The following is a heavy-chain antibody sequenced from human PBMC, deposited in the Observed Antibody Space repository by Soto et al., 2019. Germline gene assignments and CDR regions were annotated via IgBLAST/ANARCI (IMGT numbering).Heavy chain of an antibody. V-gene: IGHV3-23*01. Sequence: PGGSLRLSCAASGFTFSSYAMIWVRQAPGKGLEWVSAISGSGGSTYYADSVKGRFTISRDNSKNTLYLQMNSLRAEDTAVYYCAKKWDRWLARNYFDYWGQGTLVTVSS. CDR3: AKKWDRWLARNYFDY. CDR2: ISGSGGST. D-gene: IGHD6-19*01. J-gene: IGHJ4*02. CDR1: GFTFSSYA.